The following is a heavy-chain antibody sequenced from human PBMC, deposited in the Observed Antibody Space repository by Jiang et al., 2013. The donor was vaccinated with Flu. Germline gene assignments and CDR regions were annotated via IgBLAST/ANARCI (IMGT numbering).Heavy chain of an antibody. J-gene: IGHJ5*02. Sequence: GAEVKKPGSSVKVSCKASGGTFSSYAISWVRQAPGQGLEWMGGVIPIFGTANYAQKFQGRVTITADESTSTAYMELSSLRSEDTAVYYCAQDTAMVADNWFDPWGQGTLVTVSS. CDR3: AQDTAMVADNWFDP. CDR1: GGTFSSYA. D-gene: IGHD5-18*01. V-gene: IGHV1-69*01. CDR2: VIPIFGTA.